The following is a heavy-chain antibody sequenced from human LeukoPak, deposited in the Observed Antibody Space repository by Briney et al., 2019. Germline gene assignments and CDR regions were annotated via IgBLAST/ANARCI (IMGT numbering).Heavy chain of an antibody. V-gene: IGHV4-34*01. D-gene: IGHD5-12*01. Sequence: PSETLSLTCAVYGGSFSGYYWSWIRQTPGKGLEWIGEINHSGSTNYNPSLKSRVTISVDMSKNQFSLKLSSVTAADTAVYYCARDGRSGYARGPYYFDYWGQGTLVTVSS. CDR2: INHSGST. CDR3: ARDGRSGYARGPYYFDY. J-gene: IGHJ4*02. CDR1: GGSFSGYY.